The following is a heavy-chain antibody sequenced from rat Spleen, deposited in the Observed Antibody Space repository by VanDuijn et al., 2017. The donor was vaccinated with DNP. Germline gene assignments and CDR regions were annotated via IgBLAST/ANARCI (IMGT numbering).Heavy chain of an antibody. D-gene: IGHD1-1*01. J-gene: IGHJ4*01. CDR1: GSTFSNYG. Sequence: EVQLVESGGDLVQPGRSLKLSCAASGSTFSNYGMAWVRQAPTKGLEWVASISTGCGNTYYRDSVKGRFTITRDNAKNTQYLQMNSLRSEDTATYYCIRRTVVTGAMDAWGQGTAVAVSS. CDR2: ISTGCGNT. CDR3: IRRTVVTGAMDA. V-gene: IGHV5S13*01.